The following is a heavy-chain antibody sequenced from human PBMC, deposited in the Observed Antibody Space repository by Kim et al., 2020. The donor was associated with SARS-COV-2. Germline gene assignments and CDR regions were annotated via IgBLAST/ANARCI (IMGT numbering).Heavy chain of an antibody. CDR1: GYTFTSYG. CDR2: ISAYNGNT. V-gene: IGHV1-18*04. Sequence: ASVKVSCKASGYTFTSYGISWVRQAPGQGLEWMGWISAYNGNTNYAQKLQGRVTMTTDTSTSTAYMELRSLRSDDTAVYYCARDFRSLAAGSGWFDPWGQGTLVTVSS. CDR3: ARDFRSLAAGSGWFDP. J-gene: IGHJ5*02. D-gene: IGHD3-10*01.